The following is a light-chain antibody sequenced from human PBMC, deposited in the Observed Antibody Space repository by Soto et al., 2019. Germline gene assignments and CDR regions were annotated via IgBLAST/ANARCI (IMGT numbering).Light chain of an antibody. CDR1: SSDVGGYNY. V-gene: IGLV2-14*01. CDR3: SSYTSSSTSYV. Sequence: QSVLTQPASVSGSPGQSITISCTGTSSDVGGYNYVSWYQQHPGKDPKLMIYDVSNRPSGVSNRFSGSKSGNTASLTISGLQAEDEADYYCSSYTSSSTSYVFGTGTKLTVL. J-gene: IGLJ1*01. CDR2: DVS.